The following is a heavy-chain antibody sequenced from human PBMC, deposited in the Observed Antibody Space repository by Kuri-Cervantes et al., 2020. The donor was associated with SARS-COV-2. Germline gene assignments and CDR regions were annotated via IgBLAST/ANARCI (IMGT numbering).Heavy chain of an antibody. CDR1: GFTFSSYG. D-gene: IGHD2-2*03. CDR3: ATTDYGYCSSTSRTRRPRCAFDI. CDR2: IWYDGSNK. J-gene: IGHJ3*02. Sequence: GESLKISCAASGFTFSSYGMHWVRQAPGKGLEWVAVIWYDGSNKYYADSVKGRFTISRDNAKNSLYLQMNSLRAEDTAVYYCATTDYGYCSSTSRTRRPRCAFDIWGQGTMVTVSS. V-gene: IGHV3-33*03.